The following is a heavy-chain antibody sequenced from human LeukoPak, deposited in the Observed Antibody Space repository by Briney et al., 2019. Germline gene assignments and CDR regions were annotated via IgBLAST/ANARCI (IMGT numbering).Heavy chain of an antibody. Sequence: SETLSLTCTVSGGSISSGSYYWSWIRQPAGKGLEWIGRIYTTGNTNFNPSLESRVTISVDTSQNQFSLKLTSVTAADTAVYYCARDGPTYGDCLWGRGTLVTVSS. CDR2: IYTTGNT. CDR1: GGSISSGSYY. CDR3: ARDGPTYGDCL. D-gene: IGHD4-17*01. V-gene: IGHV4-61*02. J-gene: IGHJ4*02.